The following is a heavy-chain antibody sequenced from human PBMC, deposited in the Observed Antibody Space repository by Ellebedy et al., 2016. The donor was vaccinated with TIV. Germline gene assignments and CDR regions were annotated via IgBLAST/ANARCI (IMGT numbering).Heavy chain of an antibody. CDR3: ARDGIRFLEWVYKYGMDV. D-gene: IGHD3-3*01. V-gene: IGHV1-69*04. Sequence: AASVKVSCKASGATFSSDAISWVRQAPGQGLEWMGRIIPILGIGIYAQKFQGRVTITAAKSTSTAYMELSSLTSEDSAVYYCARDGIRFLEWVYKYGMDVWGQGTTVTVSS. CDR2: IIPILGIG. CDR1: GATFSSDA. J-gene: IGHJ6*02.